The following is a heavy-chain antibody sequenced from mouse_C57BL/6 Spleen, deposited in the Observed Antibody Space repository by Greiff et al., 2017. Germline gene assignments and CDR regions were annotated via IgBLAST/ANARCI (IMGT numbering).Heavy chain of an antibody. CDR3: TAITTVVAFYAMDY. V-gene: IGHV6-3*01. Sequence: EVQRVESGGGLVQPGGSMKLSCVASGFTFSNYWMNWVRQSPEKGLEWVAQIRLKSDNYATHYAESVKGRFTISRDDSKSSVYLQMNNLRAEDTGIYYCTAITTVVAFYAMDYWGQGTSVTVSS. CDR1: GFTFSNYW. CDR2: IRLKSDNYAT. J-gene: IGHJ4*01. D-gene: IGHD1-1*01.